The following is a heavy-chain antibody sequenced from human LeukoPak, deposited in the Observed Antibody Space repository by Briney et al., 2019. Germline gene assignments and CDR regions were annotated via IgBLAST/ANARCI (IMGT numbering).Heavy chain of an antibody. J-gene: IGHJ4*02. D-gene: IGHD2-15*01. CDR2: INHSGST. Sequence: SETLSLTCAVYGGSFSGYYWSWIRQPPGKGLEWIGEINHSGSTNYNPSLKSRVTISVDTSKNQFSLKLSSVTAADTAVYYCAREGVVVAASLFDYWGRGTLVTVSS. CDR1: GGSFSGYY. CDR3: AREGVVVAASLFDY. V-gene: IGHV4-34*01.